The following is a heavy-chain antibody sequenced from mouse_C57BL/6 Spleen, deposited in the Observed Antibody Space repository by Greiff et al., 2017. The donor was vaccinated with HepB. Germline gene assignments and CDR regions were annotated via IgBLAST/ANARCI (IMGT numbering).Heavy chain of an antibody. D-gene: IGHD2-1*01. Sequence: VQLKESGGGLVKPGGSLKLSCAASGFTFSDYGMHWVRQAPEKGLEWVAYISSGSSTIYYADTVKGRFTISRDNAKNTLFLQMTSLRSEDTAMYYCARGGNYDYAMDYWGQGTSVTVSS. J-gene: IGHJ4*01. CDR1: GFTFSDYG. CDR3: ARGGNYDYAMDY. V-gene: IGHV5-17*01. CDR2: ISSGSSTI.